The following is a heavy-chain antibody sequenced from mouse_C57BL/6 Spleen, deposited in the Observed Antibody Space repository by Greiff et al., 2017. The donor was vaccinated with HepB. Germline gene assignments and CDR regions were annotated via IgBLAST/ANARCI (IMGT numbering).Heavy chain of an antibody. CDR3: ARSVYSTGRYYFDY. CDR1: GYAFSSSW. J-gene: IGHJ2*01. V-gene: IGHV1-82*01. CDR2: IYPGDGDT. Sequence: QVQLKQSGPELVKPGASVKISCKASGYAFSSSWMNWVKQRPGKGLEWIGRIYPGDGDTNYNGKFKGKATLTADKSSSTAYMQLSSLTSEDSAVYFCARSVYSTGRYYFDYWGQGTTLTVSS. D-gene: IGHD1-1*01.